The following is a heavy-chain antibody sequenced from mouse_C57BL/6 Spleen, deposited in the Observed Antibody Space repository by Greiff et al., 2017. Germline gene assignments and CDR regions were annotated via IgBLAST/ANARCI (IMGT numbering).Heavy chain of an antibody. J-gene: IGHJ4*01. Sequence: EVQRVESGGGLVQPKGSLKLSCAASGFTFNTYAMHWVRQAPGKGLEWVARIRSKSSNYATYYADSVKDRFTISRDDSQSMLYLQMNNLKTEDTAMYYCVREDGYYFYYAMDYWGQGTSVTVSS. CDR2: IRSKSSNYAT. V-gene: IGHV10-3*01. CDR1: GFTFNTYA. D-gene: IGHD2-3*01. CDR3: VREDGYYFYYAMDY.